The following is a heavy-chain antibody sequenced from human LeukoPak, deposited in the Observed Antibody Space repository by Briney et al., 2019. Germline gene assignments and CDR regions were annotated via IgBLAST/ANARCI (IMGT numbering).Heavy chain of an antibody. D-gene: IGHD3-10*01. J-gene: IGHJ4*02. CDR3: AKGAVRGYYYGSGSYFSHFDY. V-gene: IGHV3-30*02. Sequence: GGSLRLSCAASGFTFSSYGMHWVRQAPGKGLEWVAFIRYDGSNKYYADSVKGRFTISRDNSKNTLYLQMNSLRAEDTAVYYCAKGAVRGYYYGSGSYFSHFDYWGQGTLVTVSS. CDR2: IRYDGSNK. CDR1: GFTFSSYG.